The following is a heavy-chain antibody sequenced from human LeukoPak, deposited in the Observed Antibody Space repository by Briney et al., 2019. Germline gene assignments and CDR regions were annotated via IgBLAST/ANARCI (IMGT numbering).Heavy chain of an antibody. J-gene: IGHJ5*02. CDR3: VRYGGDGYNSWIDP. D-gene: IGHD5-24*01. CDR1: GGSISSYY. CDR2: IYYSGNT. Sequence: PSETLSLTCTVSGGSISSYYWSWIRQPPGKGLEWIGYIYYSGNTIYNPSLESRVTISVDTSKNLFSLNLSSVTAADTAVYYCVRYGGDGYNSWIDPWGQGTLVTVSS. V-gene: IGHV4-59*08.